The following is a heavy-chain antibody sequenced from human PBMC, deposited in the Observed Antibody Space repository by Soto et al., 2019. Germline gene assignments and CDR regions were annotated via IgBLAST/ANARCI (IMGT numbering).Heavy chain of an antibody. CDR3: AKDLGSSSWYPDYYYYYGMDV. D-gene: IGHD6-13*01. J-gene: IGHJ6*02. V-gene: IGHV3-23*01. CDR2: ISGSGGST. Sequence: GGSLRLSCAASGFTFSSYAMSWVRQAPGKGLEWVSAISGSGGSTYYADSVKGRFTISRDNSKNTLYLQMNSLRAEDTAVYYCAKDLGSSSWYPDYYYYYGMDVWGQGTTVTVSS. CDR1: GFTFSSYA.